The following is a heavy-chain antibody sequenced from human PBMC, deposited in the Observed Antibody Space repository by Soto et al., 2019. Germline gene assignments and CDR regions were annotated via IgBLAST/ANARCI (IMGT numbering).Heavy chain of an antibody. J-gene: IGHJ4*02. V-gene: IGHV4-59*01. D-gene: IGHD3-9*01. CDR2: IYYSGDT. CDR3: ASYVLRSFDGGFDY. CDR1: GGSISSYY. Sequence: SETLSLTCTVSGGSISSYYWSWIRQPPGKGLEWIGYIYYSGDTNYNPSLKSRVTISVDTSKNQFSLKLSSVTAADTAVYYCASYVLRSFDGGFDYWGQGTLVTVS.